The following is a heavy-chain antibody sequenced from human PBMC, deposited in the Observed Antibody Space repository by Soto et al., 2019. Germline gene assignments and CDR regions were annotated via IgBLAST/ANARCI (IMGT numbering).Heavy chain of an antibody. V-gene: IGHV3-30*18. CDR2: ISYDGSNK. Sequence: GGSLRLSCAASGFTFSSYGMHWVRQAPGKGLEWVAVISYDGSNKYYADSVKGRFTISRDNSKNTLYLQMNSLRAEDTAVYYCAEEGEYYYDSSGSFPDYWGQGTLVTVSS. J-gene: IGHJ4*02. CDR1: GFTFSSYG. D-gene: IGHD3-22*01. CDR3: AEEGEYYYDSSGSFPDY.